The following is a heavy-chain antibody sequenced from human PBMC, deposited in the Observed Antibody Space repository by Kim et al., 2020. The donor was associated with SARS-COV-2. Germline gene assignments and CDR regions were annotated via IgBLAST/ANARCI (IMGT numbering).Heavy chain of an antibody. J-gene: IGHJ4*02. V-gene: IGHV4-34*01. Sequence: STNSNPSLKSRVTISVDPSKNQFSLKLSSVTAADTAVYYCARGQLVSDYWGQGTLVTVSS. CDR3: ARGQLVSDY. D-gene: IGHD6-13*01. CDR2: ST.